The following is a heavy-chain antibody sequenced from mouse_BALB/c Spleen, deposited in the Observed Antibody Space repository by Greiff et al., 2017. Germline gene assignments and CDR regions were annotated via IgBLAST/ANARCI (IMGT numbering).Heavy chain of an antibody. Sequence: EVKLQESGPSLVKPSQTLSLTCSVTGDSITSGYWNWIRKFPGNKLEYMGYISYSGSTYYNPSLKSRISITRDTSKNQYYLQLNSVTTEDTATYYCANYDYDERYFDYWGQGTTLTVSS. CDR1: GDSITSGY. V-gene: IGHV3-8*02. CDR3: ANYDYDERYFDY. D-gene: IGHD2-4*01. CDR2: ISYSGST. J-gene: IGHJ2*01.